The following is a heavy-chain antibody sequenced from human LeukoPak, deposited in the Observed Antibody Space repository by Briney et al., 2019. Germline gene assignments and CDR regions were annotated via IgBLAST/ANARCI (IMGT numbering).Heavy chain of an antibody. Sequence: PGGSLRLSCAASGFTFSSYAMSWVRQAPGEGLEWVSSISGSGGRTDYADSVKGRFTISRDNSKNTLYLQMNGLRADDTAVYYCAKGRGHCINGVCHNYYYMDVWGKGTTVTVS. D-gene: IGHD2-8*01. CDR3: AKGRGHCINGVCHNYYYMDV. CDR2: ISGSGGRT. V-gene: IGHV3-23*01. CDR1: GFTFSSYA. J-gene: IGHJ6*03.